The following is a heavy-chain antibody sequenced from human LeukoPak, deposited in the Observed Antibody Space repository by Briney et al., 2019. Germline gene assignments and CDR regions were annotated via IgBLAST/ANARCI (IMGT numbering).Heavy chain of an antibody. D-gene: IGHD4-11*01. J-gene: IGHJ6*03. CDR1: GFTFSSYA. Sequence: GRSLRLSCAASGFTFSSYAMHWVRQAPGKGLEWVAVISYDGSNKYYADSVKGRFTISRDNSKNTLYLQMNSLRAEDTAVYYCARRSTSWYYMDVWGKGTTVTVSS. CDR2: ISYDGSNK. CDR3: ARRSTSWYYMDV. V-gene: IGHV3-30-3*01.